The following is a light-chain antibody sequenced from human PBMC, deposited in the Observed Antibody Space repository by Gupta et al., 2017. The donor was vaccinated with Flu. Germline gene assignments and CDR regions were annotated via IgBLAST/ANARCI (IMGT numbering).Light chain of an antibody. J-gene: IGKJ2*01. Sequence: DIVMTQSPLSLPVTPGEPASISCRSSQSLLHSNGYNFLDWYVQKPGQSPQLLIYLGSHRASGVPDRISGSGSGTDFTLKISRVEAEDVGVYYCMQALQTLYNLGQGTKLEIK. V-gene: IGKV2-28*01. CDR2: LGS. CDR3: MQALQTLYN. CDR1: QSLLHSNGYNF.